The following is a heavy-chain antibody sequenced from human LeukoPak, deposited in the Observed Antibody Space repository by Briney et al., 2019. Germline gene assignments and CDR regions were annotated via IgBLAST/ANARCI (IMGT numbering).Heavy chain of an antibody. CDR3: AKGRITMIVVVNNFDY. D-gene: IGHD3-22*01. J-gene: IGHJ4*02. Sequence: GGSLRLSCGAWGFTFSSYWMSWVRQAPGKGLEGVANIKQDGSEKYYVDSVKGRFTISRDNAKNSLYLQMNSLRAEDTAVYYCAKGRITMIVVVNNFDYWGQGTLVTVSS. CDR1: GFTFSSYW. V-gene: IGHV3-7*03. CDR2: IKQDGSEK.